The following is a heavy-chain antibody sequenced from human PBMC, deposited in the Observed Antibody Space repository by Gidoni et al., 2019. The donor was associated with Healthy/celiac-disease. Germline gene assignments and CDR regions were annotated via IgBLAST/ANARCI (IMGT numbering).Heavy chain of an antibody. CDR1: GFTFRSYS. D-gene: IGHD6-19*01. CDR3: ARIAVAGNDY. Sequence: EVQLVESGGGLVKPGGSLRLSCAASGFTFRSYSMNWVRQAPGKGLEWVSSISSSSSYIYYADSVKGRFTISRDNAKNSLYLQMNSLRAEDTAVYYCARIAVAGNDYWGQGTLVTVSS. CDR2: ISSSSSYI. J-gene: IGHJ4*02. V-gene: IGHV3-21*01.